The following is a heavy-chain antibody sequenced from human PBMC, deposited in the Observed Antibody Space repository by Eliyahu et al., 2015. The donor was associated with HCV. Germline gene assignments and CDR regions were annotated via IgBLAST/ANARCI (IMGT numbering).Heavy chain of an antibody. D-gene: IGHD6-13*01. CDR3: ARGSSAYFSSFNFFDP. J-gene: IGHJ5*02. Sequence: QVQLVESGGGVVQPGRSLRLSCAASAFSFSSYVMHWVRQAPGKGLEWVAVISYDGSNKNYADSVKGRFTISRDNSKNTLYLQMNSLRSEDTAVYYCARGSSAYFSSFNFFDPWGQGSLVTVSS. CDR1: AFSFSSYV. V-gene: IGHV3-30*03. CDR2: ISYDGSNK.